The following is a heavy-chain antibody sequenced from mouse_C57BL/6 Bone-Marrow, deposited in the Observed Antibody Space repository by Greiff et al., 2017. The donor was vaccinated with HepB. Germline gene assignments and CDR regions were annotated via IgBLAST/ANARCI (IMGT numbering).Heavy chain of an antibody. CDR2: IRNKANGYTT. CDR3: VKAVQLGRNAMDY. J-gene: IGHJ4*01. CDR1: GFTFTDYY. D-gene: IGHD4-1*02. Sequence: EASGFTFTDYYMSWVRQPPGKAPEWLALIRNKANGYTTEYTASVKGRFTISRDNSQNILYLQMNTLRAEDSATYYCVKAVQLGRNAMDYWGQGTSVTVSS. V-gene: IGHV7-4*01.